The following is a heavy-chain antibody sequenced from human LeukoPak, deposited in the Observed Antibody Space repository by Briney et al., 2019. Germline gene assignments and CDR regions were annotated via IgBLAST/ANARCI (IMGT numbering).Heavy chain of an antibody. CDR3: ASAIRDGYNLDFDY. CDR2: IIPILGIA. V-gene: IGHV1-69*04. J-gene: IGHJ4*02. CDR1: GGTFSSYA. Sequence: GASVKVSCKASGGTFSSYAISWVRQAPGQGLEWMGRIIPILGIANYAQKFQGRVTITADKSTSTAYMELSSLRSEDTAVHYCASAIRDGYNLDFDYWGQGTLVTVSS. D-gene: IGHD5-24*01.